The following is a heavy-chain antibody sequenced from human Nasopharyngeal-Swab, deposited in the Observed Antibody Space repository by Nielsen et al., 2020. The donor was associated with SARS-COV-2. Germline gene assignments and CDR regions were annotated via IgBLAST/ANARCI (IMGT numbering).Heavy chain of an antibody. D-gene: IGHD1-26*01. CDR2: IYYNGST. Sequence: SETLSLTCTVSGDSIAYSTFYWGWIRQPPGKGLEWIGNIYYNGSTYYNPSLKSRVTISVDTSKNQFSLKLNSVTATDTAVYYCARGYGSFPYYFDHWGQGTLVTVSS. CDR3: ARGYGSFPYYFDH. CDR1: GDSIAYSTFY. J-gene: IGHJ4*02. V-gene: IGHV4-39*01.